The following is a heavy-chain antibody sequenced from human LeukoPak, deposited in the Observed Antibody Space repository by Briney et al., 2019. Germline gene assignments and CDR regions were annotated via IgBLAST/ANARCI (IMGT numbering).Heavy chain of an antibody. D-gene: IGHD5-24*01. CDR1: GYTFTSYG. CDR3: ARASEMATIFDYYYYMDV. CDR2: IIPIFGTA. J-gene: IGHJ6*03. Sequence: SVKVSCKASGYTFTSYGISWVRQAPGQGLEWMGGIIPIFGTANYAQKFQCRVTITTDESTSTAYMELSSLRSEDTAVYYCARASEMATIFDYYYYMDVWGKGTTVTVSS. V-gene: IGHV1-69*05.